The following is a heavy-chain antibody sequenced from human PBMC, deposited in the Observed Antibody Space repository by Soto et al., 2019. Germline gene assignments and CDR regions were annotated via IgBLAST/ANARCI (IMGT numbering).Heavy chain of an antibody. CDR3: ARLGSYYPSLDP. CDR2: ISIYNGNT. Sequence: ASVKVSCKASGYAFTNYGISWVRQAPGQGLEWMGWISIYNGNTNYAQKVQGRVTMTTDTSTSAAYMELRSLRSDDTAVYYCARLGSYYPSLDPWGQGTLVTVSS. CDR1: GYAFTNYG. D-gene: IGHD3-10*01. J-gene: IGHJ5*02. V-gene: IGHV1-18*01.